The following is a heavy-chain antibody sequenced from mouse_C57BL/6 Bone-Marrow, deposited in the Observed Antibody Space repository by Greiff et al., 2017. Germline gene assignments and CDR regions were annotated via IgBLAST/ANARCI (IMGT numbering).Heavy chain of an antibody. V-gene: IGHV1-15*01. CDR3: TRNGRSTMITTRWYFDV. Sequence: VQLQQSGAELVRPGASVTLSCKASGYTFTDYEMHWVKQTPVHGLEWIGAIDPETGGTAYNQKFKGKAILTADKSSSTAYMALRSLTSEDSAVYYCTRNGRSTMITTRWYFDVWGTGTTVTVSS. CDR2: IDPETGGT. J-gene: IGHJ1*03. CDR1: GYTFTDYE. D-gene: IGHD2-4*01.